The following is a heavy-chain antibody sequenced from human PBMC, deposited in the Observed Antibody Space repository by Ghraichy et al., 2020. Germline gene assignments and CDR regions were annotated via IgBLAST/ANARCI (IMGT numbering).Heavy chain of an antibody. CDR2: LDPRDGGA. V-gene: IGHV1-2*04. J-gene: IGHJ4*02. D-gene: IGHD5/OR15-5a*01. Sequence: ASVKVSCKASGYTFSDYYIYWVRQVPGQGLEWMGWLDPRDGGAQYAQRSQGWVALTRDTSITTAYFELTSLRSDDAAVYYCARALRQWPFYLDLWGQGTQVIVSS. CDR1: GYTFSDYY. CDR3: ARALRQWPFYLDL.